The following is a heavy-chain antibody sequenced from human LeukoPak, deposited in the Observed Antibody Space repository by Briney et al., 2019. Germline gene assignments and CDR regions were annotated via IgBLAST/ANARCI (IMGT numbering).Heavy chain of an antibody. D-gene: IGHD3-22*01. J-gene: IGHJ1*01. CDR1: EVTFRNNW. V-gene: IGHV3-7*01. CDR2: VKQDGSEK. Sequence: PGGSLRLSCEVSEVTFRNNWMSWVRQAPGKGLEWVANVKQDGSEKYYVESVKGRFTISRDDAKNSLYLQMNSLRVEDTAIYYCATYSSLNGREFQYWGHGTLVSVSS. CDR3: ATYSSLNGREFQY.